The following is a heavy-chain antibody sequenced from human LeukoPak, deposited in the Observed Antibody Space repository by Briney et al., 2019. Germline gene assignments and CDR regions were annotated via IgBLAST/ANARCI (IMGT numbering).Heavy chain of an antibody. CDR1: GGTFSSYA. J-gene: IGHJ4*02. CDR3: ARESRRCSSTNCYFDY. CDR2: ISAYNGNT. D-gene: IGHD2-2*01. Sequence: ASVKVSCKASGGTFSSYAISWVRQAPGQGLEWMGWISAYNGNTNYAQKLQGRVTITTDTSTTTAYMELRSLRSDDTAMYYCARESRRCSSTNCYFDYWGQGTLVTVSS. V-gene: IGHV1-18*01.